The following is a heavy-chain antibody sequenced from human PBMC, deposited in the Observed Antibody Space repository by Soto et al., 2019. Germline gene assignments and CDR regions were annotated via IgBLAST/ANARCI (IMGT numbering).Heavy chain of an antibody. V-gene: IGHV1-2*04. CDR3: AREVYYGSGDYYYGMDV. J-gene: IGHJ6*02. D-gene: IGHD3-10*01. Sequence: ASVKVSCKASGYTFTGYYMHWVRQAPGQGLEWMGWINPNSGGTNYAQKFQGWVTMTRDTSISTAYMELSRLRSDDTAVYYCAREVYYGSGDYYYGMDVWGQGTTVTVSS. CDR1: GYTFTGYY. CDR2: INPNSGGT.